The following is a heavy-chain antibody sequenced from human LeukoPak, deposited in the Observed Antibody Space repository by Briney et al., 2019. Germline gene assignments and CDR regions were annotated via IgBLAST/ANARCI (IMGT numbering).Heavy chain of an antibody. CDR3: AAQILLCHYY. J-gene: IGHJ4*02. D-gene: IGHD2/OR15-2a*01. CDR1: GDSISGSSYY. V-gene: IGHV4-39*01. Sequence: PSETLSLTCTVSGDSISGSSYYWEWIRQPPGKGLEWIGSTFYSGSTYYNPSLKSRVTISVDTSKNQFSLKLRSVTAAHTAVFFCAAQILLCHYYWGQGTLVTVSS. CDR2: TFYSGST.